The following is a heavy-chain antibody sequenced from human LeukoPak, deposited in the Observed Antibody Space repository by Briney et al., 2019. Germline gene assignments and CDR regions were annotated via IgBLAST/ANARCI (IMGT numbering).Heavy chain of an antibody. CDR3: ARDIQKYYFDY. CDR2: IIPIFGTA. CDR1: GGTFSSYA. J-gene: IGHJ4*02. Sequence: SVKVSCKASGGTFSSYAISWVRQAPGQGLEWMGGIIPIFGTANYAQKFQGRVTITADESTSTAYMGLSSLRSEDTAVYYCARDIQKYYFDYWGQGTLVTVSS. V-gene: IGHV1-69*13.